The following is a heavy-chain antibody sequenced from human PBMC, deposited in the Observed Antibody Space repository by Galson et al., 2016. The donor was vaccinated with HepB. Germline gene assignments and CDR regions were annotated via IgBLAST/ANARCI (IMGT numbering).Heavy chain of an antibody. V-gene: IGHV4-4*02. CDR1: GGSIRRSNW. Sequence: LSLTCAVSGGSIRRSNWWSWVRQPPGKGLEWIGEIHHSGSTTYNPSLNSRVTISLDKSNNQLSRKLSSMTAADTAFYYCATGEGSIAVAGYLDYWGQGTLVTVSS. CDR3: ATGEGSIAVAGYLDY. J-gene: IGHJ4*02. D-gene: IGHD6-19*01. CDR2: IHHSGST.